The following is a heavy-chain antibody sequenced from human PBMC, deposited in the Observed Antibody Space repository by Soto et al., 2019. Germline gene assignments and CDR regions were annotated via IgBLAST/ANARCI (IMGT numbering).Heavy chain of an antibody. CDR2: IDYSGST. CDR1: GGSISSSSFH. V-gene: IGHV4-39*01. J-gene: IGHJ5*02. D-gene: IGHD6-13*01. Sequence: QLQLQESGPGLVKPSETLSLTCTVSGGSISSSSFHWGWIRQPPGKGLEWIGSIDYSGSTYYSPSPKSRGTISVDTSKNQSPLKQSSVTAADTAVYYCARRERAAGTDWWFDPWGQGTLVTVAS. CDR3: ARRERAAGTDWWFDP.